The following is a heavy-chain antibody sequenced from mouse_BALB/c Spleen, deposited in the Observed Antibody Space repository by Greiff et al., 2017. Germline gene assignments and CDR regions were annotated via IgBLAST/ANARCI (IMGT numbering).Heavy chain of an antibody. CDR1: GYTFTSYY. CDR2: INPSNGGT. J-gene: IGHJ3*01. D-gene: IGHD4-1*01. V-gene: IGHV1S81*02. CDR3: TRWNWDLAY. Sequence: QVQLKQSGAELVKPGASVKLSCKASGYTFTSYYMYWVKQRPGQGLEWIGEINPSNGGTNFNEKFKSKATLTVDKSSSTAYMQLSSLTSEDSAVYYCTRWNWDLAYWGQGTLVTVSA.